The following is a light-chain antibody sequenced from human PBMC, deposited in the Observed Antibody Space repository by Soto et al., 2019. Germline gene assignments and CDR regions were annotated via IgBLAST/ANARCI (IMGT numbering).Light chain of an antibody. Sequence: DIQMTQSPSSVSASIGDTVTITCRASQDISTLLAWYQQKPGKAPMLLIYGASTLESGVPSRFSGRGSGTDFTLTISSLQPEDFATYFCQQADSFPLTFGGGTKVDIK. J-gene: IGKJ4*01. CDR2: GAS. CDR1: QDISTL. CDR3: QQADSFPLT. V-gene: IGKV1D-12*01.